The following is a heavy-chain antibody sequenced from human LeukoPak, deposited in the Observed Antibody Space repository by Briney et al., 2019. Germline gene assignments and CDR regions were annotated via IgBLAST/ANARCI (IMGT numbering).Heavy chain of an antibody. J-gene: IGHJ6*03. Sequence: GGSLRLSCAASGFTFSSYSMNWVRQAPGKGLEWVSSISSSSSYIYYADSVKGRFTISRDNAKNSLYLQMNSLRAEDTAVYYCARDRITHYMDVWGKGTTVTVSS. CDR2: ISSSSSYI. V-gene: IGHV3-21*01. CDR3: ARDRITHYMDV. CDR1: GFTFSSYS.